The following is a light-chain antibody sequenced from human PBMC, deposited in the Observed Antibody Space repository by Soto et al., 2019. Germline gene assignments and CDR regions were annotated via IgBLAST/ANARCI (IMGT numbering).Light chain of an antibody. CDR3: QKYDFAPFT. Sequence: DIQMTQSPSSLSASLGDTVTITCRASQGISYYLAWYQQKPGKVPTLLIYAASTLQSGVPSRFSGSGSGTHFTLTISRLQPEDVATYYCQKYDFAPFTFGHGTKVHV. CDR2: AAS. V-gene: IGKV1-27*01. J-gene: IGKJ3*01. CDR1: QGISYY.